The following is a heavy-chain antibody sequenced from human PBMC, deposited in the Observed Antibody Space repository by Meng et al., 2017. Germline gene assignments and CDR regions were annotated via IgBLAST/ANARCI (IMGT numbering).Heavy chain of an antibody. CDR2: IYYSGST. D-gene: IGHD3-16*01. Sequence: QGQLQESGPGLVRPSGTLSRTCTVSGGSVSSGSYYWSWIRQPPGKGLEWIGYIYYSGSTNYNPSLKSRVTISVDTSKNQFSLKLSSVTAADTAVYYCASPKIGRRGSLDYWGQGTLVTVSS. CDR3: ASPKIGRRGSLDY. V-gene: IGHV4-61*01. J-gene: IGHJ4*02. CDR1: GGSVSSGSYY.